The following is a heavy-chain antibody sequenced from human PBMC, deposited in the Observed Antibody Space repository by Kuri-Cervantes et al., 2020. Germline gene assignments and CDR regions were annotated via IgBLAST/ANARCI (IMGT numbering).Heavy chain of an antibody. J-gene: IGHJ6*02. CDR3: VRDITMIVVARGGMDI. V-gene: IGHV3-23*01. D-gene: IGHD3-22*01. CDR1: GFTFSSYA. CDR2: ISGSGGST. Sequence: ETLSLTCAASGFTFSSYAMSWVRQAPGKGLEWVSAISGSGGSTYYADSVKGRFTISRDNSKNTLYLQMNSLRAEDTAVYYCVRDITMIVVARGGMDIWGQGTTVTVSS.